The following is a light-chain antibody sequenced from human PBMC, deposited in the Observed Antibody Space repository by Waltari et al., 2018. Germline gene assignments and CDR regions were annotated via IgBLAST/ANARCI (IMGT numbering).Light chain of an antibody. CDR2: EGT. Sequence: QSALTQPASVSGSPGQSITIPCTGTSSDVGSYNLVSWYQHYPGKAPKLMIYEGTKRPSGVSNRFSGSKSGNTASLTISGLQAEDEADYHCCSYAHSGRVVFGGGTKVTVL. CDR3: CSYAHSGRVV. CDR1: SSDVGSYNL. J-gene: IGLJ2*01. V-gene: IGLV2-23*01.